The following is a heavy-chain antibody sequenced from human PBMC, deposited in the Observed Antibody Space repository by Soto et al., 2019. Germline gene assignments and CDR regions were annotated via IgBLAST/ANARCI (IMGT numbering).Heavy chain of an antibody. Sequence: GGSLRLSCAASGFTLSNYVMRWARQAPGKGLEWVASISYARGNTYYADSVKGRFTISRDNSKNTLYLQMNSLRAEDTAVYYCARVMGSYPTHYYYGMDVWDQGTTVTVPS. CDR3: ARVMGSYPTHYYYGMDV. D-gene: IGHD1-26*01. J-gene: IGHJ6*02. V-gene: IGHV3-30*03. CDR1: GFTLSNYV. CDR2: ISYARGNT.